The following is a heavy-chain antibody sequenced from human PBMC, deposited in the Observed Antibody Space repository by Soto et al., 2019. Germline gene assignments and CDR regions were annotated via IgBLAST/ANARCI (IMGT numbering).Heavy chain of an antibody. CDR3: GRGGDPDY. J-gene: IGHJ4*02. D-gene: IGHD2-21*02. CDR2: LQTDGSHP. Sequence: EVHLVAAGGGLVQPGGSLRLSSVASGFKFDYYWMHWVRQAPGEGLMWVSRLQTDGSHPDYAASVKGRFTISRDNAKNTVYLQMNNLRVEDTAVYYCGRGGDPDYWGQGTLVPVSS. CDR1: GFKFDYYW. V-gene: IGHV3-74*01.